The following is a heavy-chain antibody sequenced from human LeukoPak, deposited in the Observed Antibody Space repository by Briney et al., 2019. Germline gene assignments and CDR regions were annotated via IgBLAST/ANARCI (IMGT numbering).Heavy chain of an antibody. V-gene: IGHV3-21*01. J-gene: IGHJ5*02. D-gene: IGHD6-19*01. CDR1: GFTFSSYS. Sequence: GGSLRLSCAASGFTFSSYSMNWVRQAPGKGLEWVSSISSSSSYIYYADSVKGRFTISRDNAKNSLYLRMNSLRAEDTAVYYCARDRGSGWPNTFDPWGQGTLVTVSS. CDR2: ISSSSSYI. CDR3: ARDRGSGWPNTFDP.